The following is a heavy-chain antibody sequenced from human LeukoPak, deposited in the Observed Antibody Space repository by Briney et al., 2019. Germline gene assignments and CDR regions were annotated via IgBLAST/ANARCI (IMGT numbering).Heavy chain of an antibody. D-gene: IGHD4-23*01. J-gene: IGHJ1*01. CDR3: ATSADSPGNS. CDR2: LNQDASAS. V-gene: IGHV3-7*01. CDR1: GFTFSSHW. Sequence: PGGSLRLSCVASGFTFSSHWMRWVRQAPGKGLEWVANLNQDASASYYVDSVKGRFTISRDNAESSLYLQMSNLRAEDTAVYYCATSADSPGNSWGQGTLITVSS.